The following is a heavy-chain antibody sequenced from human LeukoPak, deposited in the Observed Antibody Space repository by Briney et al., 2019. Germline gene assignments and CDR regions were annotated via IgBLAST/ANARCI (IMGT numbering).Heavy chain of an antibody. V-gene: IGHV4-34*01. J-gene: IGHJ5*02. CDR2: INHSGST. D-gene: IGHD4-17*01. CDR3: ARDVGDYGDFTGPIFVWSWFDP. CDR1: GGSFSGYY. Sequence: SETLSLPCAVYGGSFSGYYWSWIRQPPGKGLEWIGEINHSGSTNYNPSLKSRVTISVDTSKNQFSLKLSSVTAADTAVYYCARDVGDYGDFTGPIFVWSWFDPWGQGTLVTVSS.